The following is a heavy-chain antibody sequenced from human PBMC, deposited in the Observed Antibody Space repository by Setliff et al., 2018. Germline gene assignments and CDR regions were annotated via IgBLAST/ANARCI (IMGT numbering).Heavy chain of an antibody. CDR1: GYTFTGYY. CDR3: ARRMWELRSDAFDI. D-gene: IGHD1-26*01. V-gene: IGHV1-2*06. J-gene: IGHJ3*02. CDR2: INPNSGGT. Sequence: ASVKVSCKASGYTFTGYYMHWVRQAPGQGLEWMGRINPNSGGTNYAQKFQGRVTMTRDTSTSTVYMELSSLRSEDTALYYCARRMWELRSDAFDIWGQGTMVTVSS.